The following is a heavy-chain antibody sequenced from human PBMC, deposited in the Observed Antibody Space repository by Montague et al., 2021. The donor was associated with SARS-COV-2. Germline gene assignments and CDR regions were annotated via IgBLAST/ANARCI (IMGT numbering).Heavy chain of an antibody. CDR2: MFTSGST. D-gene: IGHD3-22*01. V-gene: IGHV4-61*02. CDR1: GASISNPTYS. CDR3: ARLPYFYDSTHAFDI. Sequence: TLSLTCTVSGASISNPTYSWGWIRQPAGKELEWIGRMFTSGSTTYNTSLKSRVTISVDTSKNQFSLRLSSVTAADTAVYYCARLPYFYDSTHAFDIWGQGAMVTVSS. J-gene: IGHJ3*02.